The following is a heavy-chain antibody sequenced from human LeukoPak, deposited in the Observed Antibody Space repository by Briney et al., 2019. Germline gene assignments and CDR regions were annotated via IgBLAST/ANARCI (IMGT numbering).Heavy chain of an antibody. D-gene: IGHD6-19*01. CDR1: GGSISSGSYY. CDR2: IYASGST. J-gene: IGHJ4*02. CDR3: ARDRGSSGWNGY. Sequence: SETLSLTCTVSGGSISSGSYYWSWIRQPAGKGLEWIGRIYASGSTDYNPSLKSRVTISVDTSKNQFSLKLTPVTAADTAVYYCARDRGSSGWNGYWGQGTLVTVSS. V-gene: IGHV4-61*02.